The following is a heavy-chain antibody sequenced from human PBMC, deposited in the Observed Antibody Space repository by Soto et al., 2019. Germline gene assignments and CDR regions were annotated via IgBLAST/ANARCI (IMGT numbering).Heavy chain of an antibody. CDR2: INTDGSTT. V-gene: IGHV3-74*01. CDR1: GFTLSNYW. D-gene: IGHD5-12*01. J-gene: IGHJ4*02. Sequence: EVQLVESGGVSVQPGGSLRLSCTASGFTLSNYWMHWVRQAPGKGLVWVSRINTDGSTTTYADSVKGRFTISRDNAKNTFYLQMNSVRDEDTAVYYCVRIRSGDGYTFGYWGQGTLVTVSS. CDR3: VRIRSGDGYTFGY.